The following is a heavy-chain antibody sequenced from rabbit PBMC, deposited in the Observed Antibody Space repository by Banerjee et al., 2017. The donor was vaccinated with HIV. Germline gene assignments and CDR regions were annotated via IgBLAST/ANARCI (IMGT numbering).Heavy chain of an antibody. J-gene: IGHJ3*01. CDR3: ATGSGWGGTRLDL. CDR1: GFSFSGNVY. Sequence: QSLEESGGDLVKPGASLTLTCTVSGFSFSGNVYMCWVRQAPGKGLEWIGCIYAGSSGSTYYASWAKGRFTISKTSSTTVTLQMTSLTAADTATYFCATGSGWGGTRLDLWGQGTLVTVS. D-gene: IGHD4-1*01. CDR2: IYAGSSGST. V-gene: IGHV1S40*01.